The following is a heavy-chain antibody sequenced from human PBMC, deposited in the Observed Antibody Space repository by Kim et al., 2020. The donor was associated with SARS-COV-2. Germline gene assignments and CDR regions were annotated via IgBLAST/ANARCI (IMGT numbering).Heavy chain of an antibody. CDR2: SWKRGSI. D-gene: IGHD1-26*01. Sequence: SWKRGSIGYAASVKGRFTLSRDNAKNSLYLQMNSLRAEDTALYYCASSGGYWGQGTLVTVSS. J-gene: IGHJ4*02. V-gene: IGHV3-9*01. CDR3: ASSGGY.